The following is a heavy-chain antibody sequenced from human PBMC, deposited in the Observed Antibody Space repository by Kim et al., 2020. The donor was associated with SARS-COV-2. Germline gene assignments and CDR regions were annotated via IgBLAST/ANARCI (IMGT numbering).Heavy chain of an antibody. V-gene: IGHV4-39*01. Sequence: SETLSLTCTVSGGSISSSSYYWGWIRQPPGKGLEWIGSIYYSGSTYYNPSLKSRVTISVDTSKNQFSLKLSSVTAADTAVYYCASSSYDILTPYRDVWGQGTTVTVSS. J-gene: IGHJ6*02. D-gene: IGHD3-9*01. CDR3: ASSSYDILTPYRDV. CDR2: IYYSGST. CDR1: GGSISSSSYY.